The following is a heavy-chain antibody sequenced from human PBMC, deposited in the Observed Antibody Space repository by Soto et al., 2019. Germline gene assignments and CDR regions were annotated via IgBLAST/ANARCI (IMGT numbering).Heavy chain of an antibody. D-gene: IGHD6-13*01. CDR3: ARGQGSSSWAWYYYYGMDV. V-gene: IGHV4-34*01. CDR2: INHSGST. Sequence: QVQLQQWGAGLLKPSETLSLTCAVYGGSFSGYYWSWIRQPPGKGLEWIGEINHSGSTNYNPSLKSRVTISVDTSKNQFSLKLSSVTAADTAVYYCARGQGSSSWAWYYYYGMDVWGQGTTVTVSS. J-gene: IGHJ6*02. CDR1: GGSFSGYY.